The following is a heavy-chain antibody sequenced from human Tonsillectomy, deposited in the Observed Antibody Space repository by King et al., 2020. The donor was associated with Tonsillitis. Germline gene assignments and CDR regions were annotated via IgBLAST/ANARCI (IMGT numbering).Heavy chain of an antibody. J-gene: IGHJ5*02. Sequence: QLQESGPGLVKPSQTLSLTCAVSGGSISSGGYSWSWIRQPPGKGLEWIGYIYYSGSTYYNPSLKSRVTISVDTSKNQFSLKLSSVTAADTAVYYCARGCCSSTSCSHHGENWFDPWGQGTLVTVSS. CDR2: IYYSGST. V-gene: IGHV4-30-4*07. CDR1: GGSISSGGYS. CDR3: ARGCCSSTSCSHHGENWFDP. D-gene: IGHD2-2*01.